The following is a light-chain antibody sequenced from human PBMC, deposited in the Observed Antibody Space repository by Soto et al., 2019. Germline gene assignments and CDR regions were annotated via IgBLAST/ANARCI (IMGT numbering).Light chain of an antibody. CDR1: QDIHNY. CDR3: QHYYNYPWT. J-gene: IGKJ1*01. Sequence: AVLLTQSPSSFSASTGDRATITCRASQDIHNYLAWYQQVPGKAPKLLLYAASILQTGVPSRFSGSGSATDFTLTIDGLQSEDFANYFCQHYYNYPWTFGQGTTVE. CDR2: AAS. V-gene: IGKV1-8*01.